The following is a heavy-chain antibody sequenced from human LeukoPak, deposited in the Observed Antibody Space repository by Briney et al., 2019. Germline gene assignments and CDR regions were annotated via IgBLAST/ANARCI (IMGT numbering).Heavy chain of an antibody. Sequence: ASVKVSCKASGYTFISYEINWVRQATGQGLEWMGWMNPNSGNTGYAQKFQGRVTFTRDTSINTAYMELSSLRSEDTAVYYCATKSSGSPINFDYWGQGTLVTVSS. V-gene: IGHV1-8*03. CDR2: MNPNSGNT. D-gene: IGHD3-22*01. J-gene: IGHJ4*02. CDR3: ATKSSGSPINFDY. CDR1: GYTFISYE.